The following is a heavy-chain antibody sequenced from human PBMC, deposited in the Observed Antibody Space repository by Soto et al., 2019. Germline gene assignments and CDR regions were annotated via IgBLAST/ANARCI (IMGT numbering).Heavy chain of an antibody. D-gene: IGHD5-18*01. V-gene: IGHV4-31*03. CDR3: AGDRGGGTATYHFDY. CDR1: GGSISSGGYY. Sequence: SETLSLTCTVSGGSISSGGYYWSWIRQHPGKGLEWIGYIYYSGSTYYNPSLKSRVTISVDTSKNQFSLKLSSVTAADTAVYYCAGDRGGGTATYHFDYWGQGTLVTVSS. CDR2: IYYSGST. J-gene: IGHJ4*02.